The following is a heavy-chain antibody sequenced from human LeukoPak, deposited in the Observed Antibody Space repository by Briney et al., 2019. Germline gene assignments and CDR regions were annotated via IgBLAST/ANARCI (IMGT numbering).Heavy chain of an antibody. D-gene: IGHD4-17*01. Sequence: PSETLSLTCAVYGGSFSSYYWSWIRQPPGKGLEWIGEIDHSGSTNCNPSLKSRVTISVVTSKNQFSLKLTSVTAADTAVYYCATDYGDFGGLDYWGQGTLVTVSS. CDR1: GGSFSSYY. V-gene: IGHV4-34*01. J-gene: IGHJ4*02. CDR2: IDHSGST. CDR3: ATDYGDFGGLDY.